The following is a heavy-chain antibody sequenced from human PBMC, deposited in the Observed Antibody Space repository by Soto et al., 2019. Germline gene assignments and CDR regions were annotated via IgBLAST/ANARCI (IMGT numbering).Heavy chain of an antibody. CDR2: IYSGGST. CDR3: AREEYYYDSSGPGPLDY. V-gene: IGHV3-53*01. J-gene: IGHJ4*02. D-gene: IGHD3-22*01. CDR1: GFTVSSNY. Sequence: GGSLRLSCVASGFTVSSNYMSWVRQAPGKGLEWVSVIYSGGSTYYADSVKGRFTISRDNSKNTLYLQMNSLRAEDTAVYYCAREEYYYDSSGPGPLDYWGQGTLVTVSS.